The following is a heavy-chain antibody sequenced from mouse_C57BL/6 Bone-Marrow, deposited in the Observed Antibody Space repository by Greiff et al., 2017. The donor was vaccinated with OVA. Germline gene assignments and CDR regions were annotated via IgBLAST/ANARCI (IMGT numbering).Heavy chain of an antibody. D-gene: IGHD4-1*01. CDR3: ARDRDWASYWYFDV. V-gene: IGHV3-6*01. J-gene: IGHJ1*03. CDR1: GYSITSGYY. CDR2: ISYDGSN. Sequence: EVQLQESGPGLVKPSQSLSLTCSVTGYSITSGYYWNWIRQFPGNKLEWMGYISYDGSNNYNPSLKNRISITRDTSKNQFFLKLNSVTTEDTATYYCARDRDWASYWYFDVWGTGTTVTVSS.